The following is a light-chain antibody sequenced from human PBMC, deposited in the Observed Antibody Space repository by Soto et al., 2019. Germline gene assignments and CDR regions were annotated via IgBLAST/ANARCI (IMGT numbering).Light chain of an antibody. Sequence: QSVLTQPASVSGSPEQSITISCTGSSTDVGGYNYVSWYQQHPGKAPKVMIYEVSNRPSGVSNRFSGSKSGNTASLTISGLQAEDEADYYCSSYTSSSTYVFGTGTKVTVL. J-gene: IGLJ1*01. V-gene: IGLV2-14*01. CDR3: SSYTSSSTYV. CDR2: EVS. CDR1: STDVGGYNY.